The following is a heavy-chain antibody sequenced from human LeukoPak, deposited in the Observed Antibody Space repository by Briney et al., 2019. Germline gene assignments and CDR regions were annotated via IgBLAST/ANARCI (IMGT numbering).Heavy chain of an antibody. V-gene: IGHV3-74*01. CDR2: INSDGSST. CDR1: GFTFSSYW. J-gene: IGHJ4*02. Sequence: GGSLRLSCAASGFTFSSYWMHWVRQAPGKGLVWVSRINSDGSSTNYADSVKGRFTISRGNAKNTLYLQMNSLRAEDTAVYYCARVLTGYYNFDYWGQGTLVTVSS. CDR3: ARVLTGYYNFDY. D-gene: IGHD3-9*01.